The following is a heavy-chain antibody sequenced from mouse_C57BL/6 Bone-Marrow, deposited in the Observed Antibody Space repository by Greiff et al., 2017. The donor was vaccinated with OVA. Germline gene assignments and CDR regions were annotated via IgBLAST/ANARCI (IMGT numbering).Heavy chain of an antibody. Sequence: EVQLVESGPGLVKPSQSLSLTCSVTGYSITSGYYWNWIRQFPGNKLEWMGYISYDGSNNYNPFLKNRISITRDTSKNQFFLKLNSVTTEDTATYYCARISTHYYAMDYWGQGTSVTVSS. V-gene: IGHV3-6*01. CDR2: ISYDGSN. D-gene: IGHD2-1*01. CDR3: ARISTHYYAMDY. CDR1: GYSITSGYY. J-gene: IGHJ4*01.